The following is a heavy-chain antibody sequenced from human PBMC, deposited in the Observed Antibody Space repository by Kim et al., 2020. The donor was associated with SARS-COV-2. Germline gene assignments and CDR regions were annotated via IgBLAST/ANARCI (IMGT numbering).Heavy chain of an antibody. CDR2: TTYNGRIE. Sequence: GGSLRLSCAASGFTFNNYGIHWVRQAPGKGLEWVACTTYNGRIEYNADSVKGRFSISRDTSKNTLSLHMGSLRAEDTAVYYCAKDFGIFGSAFVGDTWGEGTRDSVS. CDR3: AKDFGIFGSAFVGDT. CDR1: GFTFNNYG. J-gene: IGHJ5*02. V-gene: IGHV3-30*18. D-gene: IGHD3-10*01.